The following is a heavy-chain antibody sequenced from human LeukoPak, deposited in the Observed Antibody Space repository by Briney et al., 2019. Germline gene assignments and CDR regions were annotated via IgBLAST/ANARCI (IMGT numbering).Heavy chain of an antibody. Sequence: GGSLRLSCAASGFTFSSYWMTWVRQAPGKGLEWVANIKQDGSKKNYVDSVKGRFTISRDNAKNSLYLQMNSLRAEDTAVYYCATPLDYYDSSGYHQGGDWGQGTLVTVSS. J-gene: IGHJ4*02. D-gene: IGHD3-22*01. V-gene: IGHV3-7*03. CDR3: ATPLDYYDSSGYHQGGD. CDR1: GFTFSSYW. CDR2: IKQDGSKK.